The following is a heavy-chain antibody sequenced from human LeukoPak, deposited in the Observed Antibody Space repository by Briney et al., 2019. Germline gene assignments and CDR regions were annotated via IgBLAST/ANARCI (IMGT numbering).Heavy chain of an antibody. Sequence: GGSLRLSCAASGFTFSSYSMNWVRQAPGKGLEWVSCITSSSSYIYYAGSVKGRFTISRDNDNNSLYLQMNRLRVEDTAVYYCARDNYDSSTPYYFDYWGQGTLVTVSS. V-gene: IGHV3-21*01. CDR1: GFTFSSYS. CDR3: ARDNYDSSTPYYFDY. J-gene: IGHJ4*02. D-gene: IGHD3-22*01. CDR2: ITSSSSYI.